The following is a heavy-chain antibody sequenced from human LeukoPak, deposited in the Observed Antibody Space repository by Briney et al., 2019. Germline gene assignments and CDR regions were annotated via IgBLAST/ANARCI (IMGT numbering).Heavy chain of an antibody. CDR1: GFTFSSYE. J-gene: IGHJ4*02. D-gene: IGHD2-2*01. CDR2: ISSSGSTI. CDR3: ARDRGSCSSTSCYAPFDY. Sequence: PGGSLRLSCAASGFTFSSYEMNWVRQAPGKGLEWVSYISSSGSTIYYADSVKGRFTISRDNAKNSLYQQMNSLRAEDTAVYYCARDRGSCSSTSCYAPFDYWGQGTLVTVSS. V-gene: IGHV3-48*03.